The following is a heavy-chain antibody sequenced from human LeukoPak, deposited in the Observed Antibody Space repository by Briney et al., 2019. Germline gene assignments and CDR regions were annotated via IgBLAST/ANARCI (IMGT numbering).Heavy chain of an antibody. V-gene: IGHV1-24*01. Sequence: ASVKVSCQVSGYTLTELSMHWVRQAPGKGLEWMGGFDPEDGETIYAQNFQGRVTMTEDTSTDTAYMELSSLRSEDTAVYYCATRVIIHRGYSYFDYWGQGTLVTVSS. D-gene: IGHD3-10*01. CDR3: ATRVIIHRGYSYFDY. CDR2: FDPEDGET. CDR1: GYTLTELS. J-gene: IGHJ4*02.